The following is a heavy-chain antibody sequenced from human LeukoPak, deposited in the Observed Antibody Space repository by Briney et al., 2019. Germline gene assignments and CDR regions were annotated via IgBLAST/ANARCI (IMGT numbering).Heavy chain of an antibody. D-gene: IGHD3-10*01. CDR2: IKQDGSAQ. V-gene: IGHV3-7*03. Sequence: GGSLRLSCAASGFTVSGYWMSWVRQAPGKGLEWVANIKQDGSAQNYVDSVKGRLTTSRDNAKNSLFLQMNSLRAEDTAVYYCAKIFGSGSYYLFDYWGQGTLVTVSS. J-gene: IGHJ4*02. CDR1: GFTVSGYW. CDR3: AKIFGSGSYYLFDY.